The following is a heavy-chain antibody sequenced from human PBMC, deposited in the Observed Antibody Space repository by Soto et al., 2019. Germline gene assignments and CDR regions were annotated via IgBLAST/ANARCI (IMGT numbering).Heavy chain of an antibody. CDR3: ARGGSSSSYYYYPMDV. J-gene: IGHJ6*02. D-gene: IGHD6-6*01. CDR1: GYRFTTYW. V-gene: IGHV5-51*01. Sequence: PGESLKISCKGSGYRFTTYWINWVRQMPGKGLEWMGIIYPGDSDTRYSPSFQGQVTISADKSISTAYLQWSSLRASDTAMYYCARGGSSSSYYYYPMDVWGQGTTVTVS. CDR2: IYPGDSDT.